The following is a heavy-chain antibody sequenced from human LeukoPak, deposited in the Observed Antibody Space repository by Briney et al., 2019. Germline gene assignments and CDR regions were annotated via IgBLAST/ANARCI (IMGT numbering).Heavy chain of an antibody. J-gene: IGHJ4*02. CDR2: IYYGGST. CDR1: GGSISNYY. V-gene: IGHV4-59*01. Sequence: SETLSLTCTVSGGSISNYYWSWIRQPPGKGLEWIGYIYYGGSTNYNPSLKSRVTISVDTPKSQFSLKVSSLTAADTAVYFCARIANNGYYLFDYWGQGILVTVSS. D-gene: IGHD3-22*01. CDR3: ARIANNGYYLFDY.